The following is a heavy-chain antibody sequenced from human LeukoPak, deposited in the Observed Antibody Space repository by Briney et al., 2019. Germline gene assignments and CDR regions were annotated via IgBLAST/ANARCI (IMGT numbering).Heavy chain of an antibody. CDR2: IGPTGTDR. V-gene: IGHV3-21*01. CDR1: GFTFSSCG. CDR3: ATETIGRHYDY. Sequence: GGSLRLSCAASGFTFSSCGFNWVRQAPGKGLEWVSSIGPTGTDRYYADSVRGRFTISRDNAKNSIYLQMDSLRDEDTAVYYCATETIGRHYDYWGQGTLLTVSS. D-gene: IGHD1-14*01. J-gene: IGHJ4*02.